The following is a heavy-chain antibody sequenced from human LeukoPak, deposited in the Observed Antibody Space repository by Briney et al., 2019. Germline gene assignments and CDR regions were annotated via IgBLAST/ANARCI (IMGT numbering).Heavy chain of an antibody. Sequence: KPSETLSLTCTVSSGSISHDYWSWVQQPPGKRLEWIGYFYHSGSTDYNPSLRGRVTISRDKSKNQFSLNLTSVTAADTAVYFCASGDSYFFDYWGQGILVTVSS. D-gene: IGHD2-21*02. J-gene: IGHJ4*02. CDR1: SGSISHDY. CDR3: ASGDSYFFDY. V-gene: IGHV4-59*01. CDR2: FYHSGST.